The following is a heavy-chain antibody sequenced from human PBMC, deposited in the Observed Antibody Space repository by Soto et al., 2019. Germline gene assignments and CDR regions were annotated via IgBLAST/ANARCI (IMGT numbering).Heavy chain of an antibody. CDR1: RFTFSTYW. D-gene: IGHD1-26*01. CDR2: IQQDGSEK. J-gene: IGHJ5*02. CDR3: ARGGRIRASGWFDH. Sequence: EVQLVESGGGLVQPGGSLRLSCAASRFTFSTYWMSWVRQAPGKGLEWVANIQQDGSEKYYVDSVKGRFTISRDHAKNSMELEMNSLRGEDTAVYYCARGGRIRASGWFDHWGQGTPVTVSS. V-gene: IGHV3-7*03.